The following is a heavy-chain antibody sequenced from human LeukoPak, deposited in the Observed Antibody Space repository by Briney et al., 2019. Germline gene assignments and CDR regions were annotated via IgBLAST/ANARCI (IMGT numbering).Heavy chain of an antibody. CDR3: ARDVVVVPAAIHYGMDV. D-gene: IGHD2-2*01. J-gene: IGHJ6*02. V-gene: IGHV4-34*01. Sequence: AETLSLTCAVYGGSFSDDFWGWIRQPPGKGLEWIGEINHSGRTQYNPSLKSRVTISVDTSKNQFSLTLSSVTAADTAVYYCARDVVVVPAAIHYGMDVWGQGPTVTVSS. CDR1: GGSFSDDF. CDR2: INHSGRT.